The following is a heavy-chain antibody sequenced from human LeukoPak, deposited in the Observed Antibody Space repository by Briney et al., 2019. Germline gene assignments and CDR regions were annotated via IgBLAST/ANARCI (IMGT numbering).Heavy chain of an antibody. Sequence: GGSLRLSCAASGFTFSSYWMHWVRQAPGKGLVWVSRINSDGSSTSYADSVKGRFTISRDDAKNTLYPQMNSLRAEDTAVYYCAREVCSSTSCPIDYWAREPWSPSPQ. J-gene: IGHJ4*02. CDR2: INSDGSST. CDR1: GFTFSSYW. V-gene: IGHV3-74*01. CDR3: AREVCSSTSCPIDY. D-gene: IGHD2-2*01.